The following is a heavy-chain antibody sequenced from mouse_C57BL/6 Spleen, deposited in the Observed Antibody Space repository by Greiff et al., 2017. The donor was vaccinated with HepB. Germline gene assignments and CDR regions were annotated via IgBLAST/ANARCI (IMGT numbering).Heavy chain of an antibody. V-gene: IGHV5-4*03. CDR3: ARVVYYYGSSPFDY. D-gene: IGHD1-1*01. CDR2: ISDGGSYT. J-gene: IGHJ2*01. CDR1: GFTFSSYA. Sequence: EVKLVESGGGLVKPGGSLKLSCAASGFTFSSYAMSWVRQTPEKRLEWVATISDGGSYTYYPDNVKGRFTISRDNAKNNLYLQMSHLKSEDTAMYYWARVVYYYGSSPFDYWGQGTTLTVSS.